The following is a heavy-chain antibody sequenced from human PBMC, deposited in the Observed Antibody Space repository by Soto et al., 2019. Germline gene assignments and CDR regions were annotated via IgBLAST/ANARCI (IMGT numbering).Heavy chain of an antibody. Sequence: QVQLVQSGAEVKKPGPSLRVPCRASGSTFTTYVFSWLRQPPGQGLEWMGWISAYNGNTNYAQKLQGRVTMTTDTSTSTAYMELRSLRSDDTAVYYCARDGGWQPDYWGQGTLVTVSS. D-gene: IGHD6-19*01. J-gene: IGHJ4*02. CDR2: ISAYNGNT. CDR3: ARDGGWQPDY. V-gene: IGHV1-18*01. CDR1: GSTFTTYV.